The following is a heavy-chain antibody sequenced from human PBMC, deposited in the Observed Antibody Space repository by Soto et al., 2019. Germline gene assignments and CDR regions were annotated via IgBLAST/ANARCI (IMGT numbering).Heavy chain of an antibody. CDR2: FDPEGGEI. Sequence: ASVKVSCKVSGYTLTELSIHWVRQAPGRGLEWMGGFDPEGGEIIYAQKLQGRVTMTEDTSTDTVYLELSSLRSEDTAVYYCTTIRSGTIFGLPTAHWGQGTLVTVS. CDR3: TTIRSGTIFGLPTAH. V-gene: IGHV1-24*01. D-gene: IGHD3-9*01. CDR1: GYTLTELS. J-gene: IGHJ4*02.